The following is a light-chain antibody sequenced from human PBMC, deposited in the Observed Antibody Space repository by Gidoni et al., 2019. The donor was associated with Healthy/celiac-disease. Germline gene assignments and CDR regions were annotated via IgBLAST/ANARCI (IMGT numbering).Light chain of an antibody. J-gene: IGKJ1*01. CDR2: AAS. V-gene: IGKV1-39*01. CDR3: QQSYSTPPT. CDR1: QSISSY. Sequence: DPVTITGRASQSISSYLNWYQQNPGKAPKLLISAASSLQSGVPSRFSGSGSGTAFTLPIRSLQPEAFATYYCQQSYSTPPTFGQGTKVEIK.